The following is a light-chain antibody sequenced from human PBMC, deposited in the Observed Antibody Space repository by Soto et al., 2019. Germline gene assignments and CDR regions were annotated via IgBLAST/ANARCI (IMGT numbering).Light chain of an antibody. CDR2: KAS. CDR3: QQYNSILRT. J-gene: IGKJ1*01. V-gene: IGKV1-5*03. Sequence: DIQMTQSPSTLSASVGDRVTITCRASQSISSWLAWYQQKPGKAPKLLIYKASSLESGVPSRFSGSGSGTEFTLTISSLQPDDFATYYCQQYNSILRTFGQGTKVAIK. CDR1: QSISSW.